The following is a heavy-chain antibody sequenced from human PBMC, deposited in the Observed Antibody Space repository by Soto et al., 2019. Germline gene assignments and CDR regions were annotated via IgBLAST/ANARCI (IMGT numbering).Heavy chain of an antibody. CDR1: GGSISSGGYY. CDR3: ARVWSYSSELDY. CDR2: IYYSGST. V-gene: IGHV4-31*03. Sequence: QVQLQESGPGLVKPSQTLSLTCTVSGGSISSGGYYWSWIRQHPGKGLEWIGYIYYSGSTYYNPSLESRVTISVDPSKNQFSLKLSSVTAADTAVYYCARVWSYSSELDYWGQGTLVTVSS. J-gene: IGHJ4*02. D-gene: IGHD1-26*01.